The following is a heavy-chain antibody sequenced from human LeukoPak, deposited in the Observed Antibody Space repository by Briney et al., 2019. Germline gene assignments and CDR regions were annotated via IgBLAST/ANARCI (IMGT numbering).Heavy chain of an antibody. Sequence: SETLSLTCTVSGGSISSGDYYWSWIRQPPGKGLEWIGYIYYSGSTYHNPSLKSRVTISVDTSKNQFSLKLSSVTAADTAVYYCARVTLGLIDPWGQGTLVTVSS. CDR2: IYYSGST. D-gene: IGHD2-15*01. J-gene: IGHJ5*02. CDR1: GGSISSGDYY. CDR3: ARVTLGLIDP. V-gene: IGHV4-30-4*01.